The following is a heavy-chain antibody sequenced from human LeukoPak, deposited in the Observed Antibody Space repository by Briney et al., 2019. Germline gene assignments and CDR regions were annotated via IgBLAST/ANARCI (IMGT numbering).Heavy chain of an antibody. V-gene: IGHV1-2*02. CDR3: ARGDYGSGSPFDY. CDR1: GYTFTGYY. Sequence: ASVKVSCKASGYTFTGYYMHWVRQAPGQGLEWMGWINPNSGGTNYAQKFQGRVTMTRDTSISTACMELSRLRSDDTAVYYCARGDYGSGSPFDYWGQGTLVTVSS. J-gene: IGHJ4*02. D-gene: IGHD3-10*01. CDR2: INPNSGGT.